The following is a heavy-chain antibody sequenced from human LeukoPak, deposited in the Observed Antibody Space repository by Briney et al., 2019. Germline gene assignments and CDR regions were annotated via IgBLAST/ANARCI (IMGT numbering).Heavy chain of an antibody. D-gene: IGHD2-15*01. V-gene: IGHV3-69-1*01. Sequence: QAPXXXXEWXSYISSSSTIYYADSVKGRFTISRDNAKNSLYLQMNSLRAEDTAVYYCAHLYCSGGSCYRDAFDYWGQGTLVTVSS. CDR3: AHLYCSGGSCYRDAFDY. J-gene: IGHJ4*02. CDR2: ISSSSTI.